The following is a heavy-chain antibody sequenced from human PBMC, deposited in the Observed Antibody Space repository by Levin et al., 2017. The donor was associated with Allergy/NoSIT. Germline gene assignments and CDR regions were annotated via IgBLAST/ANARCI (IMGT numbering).Heavy chain of an antibody. Sequence: SETLSLTCTVSGGSITNYYWTWIRQPPGKGLDWIGYIDHNGGTNYNPSLKSRVTISVDTSKNQLSLKLNSVTAADTAVYYCARDRGDCYTSGSWFDPWGQGTLVTVSS. CDR3: ARDRGDCYTSGSWFDP. V-gene: IGHV4-59*01. CDR2: IDHNGGT. J-gene: IGHJ5*02. CDR1: GGSITNYY. D-gene: IGHD2-21*01.